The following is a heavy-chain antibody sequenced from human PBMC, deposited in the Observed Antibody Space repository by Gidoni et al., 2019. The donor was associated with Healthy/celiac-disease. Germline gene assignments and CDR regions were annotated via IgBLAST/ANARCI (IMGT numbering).Heavy chain of an antibody. CDR2: IYYSGST. D-gene: IGHD3-3*01. CDR1: GGSISRGGYY. J-gene: IGHJ4*02. CDR3: ARVYDFWSGYYLDY. Sequence: QVQLQESGPGLVKPSQPLSPTCTVSGGSISRGGYYWSWIRQHPGKGLEWIGYIYYSGSTYYNPSLKSRVTISVDTSKNQFSLKLSSVTAADTAVYYCARVYDFWSGYYLDYWGQGTLVTVSS. V-gene: IGHV4-31*03.